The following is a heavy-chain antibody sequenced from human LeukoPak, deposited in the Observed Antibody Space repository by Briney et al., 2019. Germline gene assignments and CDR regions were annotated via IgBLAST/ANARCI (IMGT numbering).Heavy chain of an antibody. J-gene: IGHJ4*02. CDR3: ARGPLMIVVDMYYFDY. Sequence: SVKVSCKASGGTFSSYAISWVRQAPGQGLEWMGGIIPIFGTANYAQKFQGRVTITADESTSTAYMELSSLRSEDTAVYYCARGPLMIVVDMYYFDYWGRGTLVTVSS. V-gene: IGHV1-69*13. CDR1: GGTFSSYA. D-gene: IGHD3-22*01. CDR2: IIPIFGTA.